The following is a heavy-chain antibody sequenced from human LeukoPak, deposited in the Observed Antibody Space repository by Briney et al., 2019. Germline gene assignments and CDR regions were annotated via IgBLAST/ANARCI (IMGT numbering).Heavy chain of an antibody. J-gene: IGHJ4*02. V-gene: IGHV3-33*06. D-gene: IGHD3-22*01. CDR3: AKDGDQADDSSGFDY. Sequence: GGSLRLSCAASGFTFSSYGMHWVRQAPGKGLEWEAVIWYDGSNKYYADSVKGRFTISRDNSKNTLYLQMNSLRAEDTAVYYCAKDGDQADDSSGFDYWGQGTLVTVSS. CDR2: IWYDGSNK. CDR1: GFTFSSYG.